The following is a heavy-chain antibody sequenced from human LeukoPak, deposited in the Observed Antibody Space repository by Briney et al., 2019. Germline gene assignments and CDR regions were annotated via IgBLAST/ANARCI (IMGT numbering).Heavy chain of an antibody. V-gene: IGHV4-59*01. J-gene: IGHJ3*02. CDR2: IYYIGGT. D-gene: IGHD7-27*01. Sequence: SETLSLTCTVSGGSIRTYYWSWIRQPPGKGLEWIGNIYYIGGTKYNPSLKSRVTISVDTSKNQFSLKLSSVTAADTAVYYCARPMKLGTSGAFDIWGQGTMVTVSS. CDR1: GGSIRTYY. CDR3: ARPMKLGTSGAFDI.